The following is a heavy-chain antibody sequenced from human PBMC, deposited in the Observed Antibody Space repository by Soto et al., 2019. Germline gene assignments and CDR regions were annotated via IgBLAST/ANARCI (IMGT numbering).Heavy chain of an antibody. Sequence: GGSLRLSCAASGFTFRSYWMSWVRQAPGKGLEWVATIKQDGSEKDYVDSVKGRFTISRDNAKNSLDLQMDSLRAEDTAVYYCARGGNSMILVAAFDYWGQGSLVTVSS. V-gene: IGHV3-7*01. CDR2: IKQDGSEK. J-gene: IGHJ4*02. CDR1: GFTFRSYW. CDR3: ARGGNSMILVAAFDY. D-gene: IGHD3-22*01.